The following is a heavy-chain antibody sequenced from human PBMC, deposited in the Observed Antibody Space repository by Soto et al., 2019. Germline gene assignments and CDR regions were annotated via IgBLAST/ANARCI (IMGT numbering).Heavy chain of an antibody. Sequence: PGESLKISCKGSGYTFTSYWIAWVRQLPGKGLEWLGSVYPGDSDRRDNPTFQGHVTMSVDKSSNTVYLQWGSLNASDTAMYYCARGGNQLEYWGQGVLVTVSS. D-gene: IGHD6-25*01. CDR1: GYTFTSYW. J-gene: IGHJ4*02. CDR3: ARGGNQLEY. V-gene: IGHV5-51*01. CDR2: VYPGDSDR.